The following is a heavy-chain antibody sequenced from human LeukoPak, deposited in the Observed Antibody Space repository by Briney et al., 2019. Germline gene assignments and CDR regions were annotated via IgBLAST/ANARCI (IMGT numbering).Heavy chain of an antibody. CDR1: GGSISSHY. D-gene: IGHD2/OR15-2a*01. Sequence: SETLSLTCTVSGGSISSHYWSWIRQPPGKGLEWIGYIYYSGSTNYNPSLKSRVTISVDTSRNQFSLKLSSVTAADTAVYYCARRSNSYDYWGQGTLVTVSS. J-gene: IGHJ4*02. V-gene: IGHV4-59*11. CDR2: IYYSGST. CDR3: ARRSNSYDY.